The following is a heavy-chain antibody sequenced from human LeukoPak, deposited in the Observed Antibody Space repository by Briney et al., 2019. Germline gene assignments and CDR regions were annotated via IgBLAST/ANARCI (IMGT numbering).Heavy chain of an antibody. D-gene: IGHD1-26*01. CDR3: ARELVGATAGFDY. J-gene: IGHJ4*02. Sequence: ASVKVSCKASGYTFTGDYMHWVRQAPGQGLEWMGWINPNSGGTNYAQKFQGRVTMTRDTSISTAYMELSRLRSDDTAVYYCARELVGATAGFDYWGQGTLVTVSS. CDR2: INPNSGGT. CDR1: GYTFTGDY. V-gene: IGHV1-2*02.